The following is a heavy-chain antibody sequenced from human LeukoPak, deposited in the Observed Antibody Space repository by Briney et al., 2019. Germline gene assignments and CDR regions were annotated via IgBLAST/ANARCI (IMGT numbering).Heavy chain of an antibody. J-gene: IGHJ4*02. D-gene: IGHD4/OR15-4a*01. CDR2: IRSKMYGATA. V-gene: IGHV3-49*04. Sequence: GGSLRLSCTASGFSFGASSVTWVRQAPGKGLEWVGFIRSKMYGATADYAASVEGRFSISRDDSKSIAYLQMNGLQTEDTAVYFCARVRYGGGDYFDYWGQGTLVIVSS. CDR3: ARVRYGGGDYFDY. CDR1: GFSFGASS.